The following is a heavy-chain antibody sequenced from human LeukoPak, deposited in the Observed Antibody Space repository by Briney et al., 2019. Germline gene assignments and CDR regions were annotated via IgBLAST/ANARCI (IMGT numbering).Heavy chain of an antibody. CDR2: INPNSGGT. CDR3: ARERRRTAWSGETNY. Sequence: ASVKVSCKASGYTFTGYYMHWVRQAPGQGLEWMGWINPNSGGTNYAQKFQGRVTMTRDTSISTAYMELSRLRSDDTAVYYCARERRRTAWSGETNYWGQGTLVTVSS. V-gene: IGHV1-2*02. CDR1: GYTFTGYY. J-gene: IGHJ4*02. D-gene: IGHD3-10*01.